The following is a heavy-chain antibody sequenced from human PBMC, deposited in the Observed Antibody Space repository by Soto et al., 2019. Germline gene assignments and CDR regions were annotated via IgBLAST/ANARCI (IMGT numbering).Heavy chain of an antibody. D-gene: IGHD6-13*01. CDR2: IYPGDSDT. CDR3: ARDQEVASPIHSSSWDY. J-gene: IGHJ4*02. CDR1: GYSFTSYW. Sequence: PGESLKISCKGSGYSFTSYWIGWVRQMPGKGLEWMGTIYPGDSDTRYSPSFQGQVTISADKSISTAYLQWSSLKASDTAMYYCARDQEVASPIHSSSWDYWGQGSLVTVSS. V-gene: IGHV5-51*03.